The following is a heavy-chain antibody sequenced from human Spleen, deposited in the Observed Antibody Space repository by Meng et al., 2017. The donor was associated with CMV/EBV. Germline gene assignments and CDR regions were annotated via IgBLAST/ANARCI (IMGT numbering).Heavy chain of an antibody. D-gene: IGHD5-24*01. V-gene: IGHV3-33*03. Sequence: SGFGFSNYGIHWVRQAPGRGLEWVAIIRYDGSNKDYADSVKGRFTISRDNSKNTVYLQMNSLRAEDTAVYFCAKDRDRWLQSGFDYWGQGTLVTVSS. J-gene: IGHJ4*02. CDR1: GFGFSNYG. CDR3: AKDRDRWLQSGFDY. CDR2: IRYDGSNK.